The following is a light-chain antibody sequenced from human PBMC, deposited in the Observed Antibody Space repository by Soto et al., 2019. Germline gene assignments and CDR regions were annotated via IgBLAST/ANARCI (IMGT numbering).Light chain of an antibody. Sequence: QSALTQPASVSGSPGQSISISCTGTTSTVATYDLVSWYQQHPGKAPRLLIYEATKRHSGTSNRFSGSKSGNTASLTISGLQSEDEADYYCSSFAGSVAVYLTFGGGTKLTVL. CDR1: TSTVATYDL. J-gene: IGLJ3*02. CDR3: SSFAGSVAVYLT. CDR2: EAT. V-gene: IGLV2-23*02.